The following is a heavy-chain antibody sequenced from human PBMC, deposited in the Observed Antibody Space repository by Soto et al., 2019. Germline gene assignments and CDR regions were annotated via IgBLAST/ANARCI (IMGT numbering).Heavy chain of an antibody. Sequence: QVQLVPSGAEVKKPGSSVKVSCKASGGTFSSYTISWVRQAPGQGLEWMGRIIPILGIANYAQKFQGRVTITADKSTSTAYMELSSLRSEDTAVYYCARVSSSSPLLDYWGQGTLVTVSS. J-gene: IGHJ4*02. CDR2: IIPILGIA. CDR3: ARVSSSSPLLDY. D-gene: IGHD6-6*01. CDR1: GGTFSSYT. V-gene: IGHV1-69*02.